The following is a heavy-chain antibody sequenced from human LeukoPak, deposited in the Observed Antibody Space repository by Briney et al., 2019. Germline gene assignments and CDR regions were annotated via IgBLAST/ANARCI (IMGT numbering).Heavy chain of an antibody. V-gene: IGHV4-34*01. D-gene: IGHD3-10*01. CDR3: ARGAKLYYGAGGQGAFDY. J-gene: IGHJ4*02. CDR2: INHSGST. Sequence: PSETRSLTCTVSGGSISSYYWSWIRQPPGKGLEWIGEINHSGSTNYNPSLKSRVTISVDTSKNQFSLKLSSVTAADTAVYYCARGAKLYYGAGGQGAFDYWGQGTLVTVSS. CDR1: GGSISSYY.